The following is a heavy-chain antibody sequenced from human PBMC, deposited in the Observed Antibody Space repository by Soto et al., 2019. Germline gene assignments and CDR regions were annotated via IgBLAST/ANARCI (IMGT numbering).Heavy chain of an antibody. CDR2: IIPILGIA. CDR3: ASCNYYDCNGYDWYYP. J-gene: IGHJ5*02. D-gene: IGHD3-22*01. Sequence: QVQLVQSGAEVKKPGSSVKVSCKASGGTFSSYTISWVRQAPGQGLEWMGRIIPILGIANYAQKFQGRVRLAADKSTRTGDMELSSLGSEDTGVYYCASCNYYDCNGYDWYYPWCQGGMVIVSS. CDR1: GGTFSSYT. V-gene: IGHV1-69*02.